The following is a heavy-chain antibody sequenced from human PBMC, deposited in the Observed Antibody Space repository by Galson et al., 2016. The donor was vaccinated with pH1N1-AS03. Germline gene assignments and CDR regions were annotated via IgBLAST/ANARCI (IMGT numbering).Heavy chain of an antibody. Sequence: QSGAEVKKPGESLMISCKASGFRFTTYWIAWVRQLPGKGLEWMGFIYPGDSDTKYSPSFQGQVTISADKSISTAYLRWNSRKASDTAMDYCARGDGYNYYFDYWGQGTLVTVSS. CDR2: IYPGDSDT. D-gene: IGHD5-24*01. V-gene: IGHV5-51*03. CDR3: ARGDGYNYYFDY. CDR1: GFRFTTYW. J-gene: IGHJ4*02.